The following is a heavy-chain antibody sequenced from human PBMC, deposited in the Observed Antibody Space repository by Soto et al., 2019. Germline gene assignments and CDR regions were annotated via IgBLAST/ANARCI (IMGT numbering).Heavy chain of an antibody. CDR1: GGSISSGGYY. J-gene: IGHJ6*02. CDR2: IYYSGST. CDR3: ARDKRYDILTGSYGGRYYYYGMDV. D-gene: IGHD3-9*01. V-gene: IGHV4-31*03. Sequence: SETLSLTCTVSGGSISSGGYYWSWIRQHPGKGLEWIGYIYYSGSTYYNPSLKSRVTLSVDTSKNQFSLKLSSVTAADTAVYYCARDKRYDILTGSYGGRYYYYGMDVWGQGTTVTVSS.